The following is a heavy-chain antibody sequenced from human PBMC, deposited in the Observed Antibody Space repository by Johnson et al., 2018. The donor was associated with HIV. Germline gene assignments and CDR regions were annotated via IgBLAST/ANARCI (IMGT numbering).Heavy chain of an antibody. V-gene: IGHV3-30*04. Sequence: QVQLVESGGGVVQPGTSLRLSCAASGFTFSSFAMHWVRQAPGKGLEWVANIKQDGSETYYADSVKGRFTISRDNSKNTLYLQMNSLRAEDTAVYYCAKDDQNYYGSGSYYDAFDIWGQGTMVTVSS. CDR3: AKDDQNYYGSGSYYDAFDI. CDR1: GFTFSSFA. D-gene: IGHD3-10*01. J-gene: IGHJ3*02. CDR2: IKQDGSET.